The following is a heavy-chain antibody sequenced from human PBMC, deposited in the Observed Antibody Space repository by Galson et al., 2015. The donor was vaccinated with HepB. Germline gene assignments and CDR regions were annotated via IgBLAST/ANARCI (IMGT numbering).Heavy chain of an antibody. CDR1: GFTFTSSA. J-gene: IGHJ6*02. CDR3: AASRLRYFDWLSPITYYYYGMDV. V-gene: IGHV1-58*01. D-gene: IGHD3-9*01. Sequence: SVKVSCKASGFTFTSSAVQWVRQARGQRLEWIGWIVVGSGNTNYAQKFQERVTITRDMSTSTAYMELSSLRSEDTAVYYCAASRLRYFDWLSPITYYYYGMDVWGQGTTVTVSS. CDR2: IVVGSGNT.